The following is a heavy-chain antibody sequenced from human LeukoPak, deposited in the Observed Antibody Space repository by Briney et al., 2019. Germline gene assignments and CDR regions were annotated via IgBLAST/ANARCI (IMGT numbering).Heavy chain of an antibody. J-gene: IGHJ5*02. CDR1: GFSLTTDEVG. V-gene: IGHV2-5*02. CDR2: IYWDDDK. CDR3: AHRRLSNWFDP. Sequence: ESGPTLVKPTQTLTLTCTFSGFSLTTDEVGVGWIRQPPGKALEWLALIYWDDDKRYSPSLKSRLTITKDTSKKQVVLTMTNMDPVDTATYYCAHRRLSNWFDPWGQGTLVTVSS. D-gene: IGHD3-16*01.